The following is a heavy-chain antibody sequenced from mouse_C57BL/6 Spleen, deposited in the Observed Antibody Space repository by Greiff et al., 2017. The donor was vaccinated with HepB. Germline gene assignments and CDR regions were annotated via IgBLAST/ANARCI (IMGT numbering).Heavy chain of an antibody. CDR2: ISNGGGST. Sequence: EVKLVESGGGLVQPGGSLKLSCAASGLTLSDYYMYWVRQTPEKRLEWVAYISNGGGSTYYPDTVKGRFTISRDNAKNTLYLQMSRRKSEDTAMYYCARRARITTGDYYAMDYWGQGTSVTVSS. V-gene: IGHV5-12*01. D-gene: IGHD2-4*01. CDR3: ARRARITTGDYYAMDY. CDR1: GLTLSDYY. J-gene: IGHJ4*01.